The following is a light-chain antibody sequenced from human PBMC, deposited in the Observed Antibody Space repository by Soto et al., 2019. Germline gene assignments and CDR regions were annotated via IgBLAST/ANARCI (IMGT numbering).Light chain of an antibody. CDR1: SSDVGGYNY. CDR3: ASYAGTITL. CDR2: EVN. Sequence: QSALTQPPSASGSPGQSVTISCTGTSSDVGGYNYVSWYQQHPGKAPKVMIYEVNKRPSGVPDRFSGSKSGNTASLTVSGLQAEDEGDYYCASYAGTITLFGGGTKLTVL. J-gene: IGLJ2*01. V-gene: IGLV2-8*01.